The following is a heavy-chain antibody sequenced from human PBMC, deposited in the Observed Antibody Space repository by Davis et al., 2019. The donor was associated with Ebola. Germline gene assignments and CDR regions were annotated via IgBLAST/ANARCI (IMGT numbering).Heavy chain of an antibody. CDR3: ARSITMIVVGYFDY. D-gene: IGHD3-22*01. J-gene: IGHJ4*02. CDR2: ISAYNGNT. CDR1: GYTFPSYG. V-gene: IGHV1-18*04. Sequence: ASVKVSCKASGYTFPSYGISWVRQAPGQGLEWMGWISAYNGNTNYAQKLQGRVTMTTDTSTSTAYMELRSLRSDDTAVYYCARSITMIVVGYFDYWGQGTLVTVSS.